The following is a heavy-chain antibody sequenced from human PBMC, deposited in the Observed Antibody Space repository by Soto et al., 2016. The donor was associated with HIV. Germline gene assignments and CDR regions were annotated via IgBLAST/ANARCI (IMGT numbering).Heavy chain of an antibody. Sequence: QLQLQESGPGLVKSSETLSLNCSVSGGSMNSGGYYWGWIRQPPEKGLEWMGSVYDSGGTYYNPSLKSRVIMSLDTSKNEFSLKMTSVTAADTAVYYCARHETYRNLEISWGQGNPGPPSPQ. D-gene: IGHD4-4*01. CDR3: ARHETYRNLEIS. J-gene: IGHJ4*01. V-gene: IGHV4-39*01. CDR1: GGSMNSGGYY. CDR2: VYDSGGT.